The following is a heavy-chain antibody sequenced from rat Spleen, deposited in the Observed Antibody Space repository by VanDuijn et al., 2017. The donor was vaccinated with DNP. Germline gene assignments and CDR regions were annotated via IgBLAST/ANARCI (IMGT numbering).Heavy chain of an antibody. Sequence: EVQLQESGPGLVKPSQSLSLTCSVTGCSITSNYWAWIRKFPGDKMEWIGYISYSGDTTYNPSLESRISITRNTSKNQFFLQLNSVTTEDTATYYCARWSDYFDYWGQGVMVTVSS. J-gene: IGHJ2*01. CDR1: GCSITSNY. CDR3: ARWSDYFDY. V-gene: IGHV3-1*01. CDR2: ISYSGDT.